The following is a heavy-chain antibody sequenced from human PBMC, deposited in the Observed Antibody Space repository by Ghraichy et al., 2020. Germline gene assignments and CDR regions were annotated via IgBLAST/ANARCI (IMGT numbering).Heavy chain of an antibody. J-gene: IGHJ4*02. Sequence: LNISCAASGFTFSSYGMHWVRQAPGKGLEWVAFIRYDGSNKYYADSVKGRFTISRDNSKNTLYLQMNSLRAEDTAVYYCAKRSPAAGTNFDYWGQGTLVTVSS. D-gene: IGHD6-13*01. V-gene: IGHV3-30*02. CDR1: GFTFSSYG. CDR2: IRYDGSNK. CDR3: AKRSPAAGTNFDY.